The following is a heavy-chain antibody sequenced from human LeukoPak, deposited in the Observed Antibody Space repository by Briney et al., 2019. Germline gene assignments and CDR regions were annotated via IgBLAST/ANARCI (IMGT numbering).Heavy chain of an antibody. CDR3: VSSPRVAAQDV. Sequence: PGGSLRLSCAASGFTFSSDSMIWFRQAPGKGLELVSSISGTSSYIYYADSVKGRFTISRDNAKNSLYLQMNSLRAEDTAVYYCVSSPRVAAQDVWGKGTTVTVSS. J-gene: IGHJ6*04. CDR1: GFTFSSDS. V-gene: IGHV3-21*01. CDR2: ISGTSSYI. D-gene: IGHD6-6*01.